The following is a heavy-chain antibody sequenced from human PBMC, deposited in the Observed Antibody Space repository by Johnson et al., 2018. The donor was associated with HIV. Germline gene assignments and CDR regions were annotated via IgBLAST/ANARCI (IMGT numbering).Heavy chain of an antibody. CDR1: GFTFSNHH. CDR3: ARDLAGHNAFDI. V-gene: IGHV3-7*03. J-gene: IGHJ3*02. D-gene: IGHD6-19*01. CDR2: INQDGSDK. Sequence: VQLVESGGGLVQPGGSLRLSCAVSGFTFSNHHMTWVRQAPGKGLEWVANINQDGSDKYYVDSVKGRFTISRDNAQNSLYLQMNSLRAEDTAVYYCARDLAGHNAFDIWGQGTMVTVSS.